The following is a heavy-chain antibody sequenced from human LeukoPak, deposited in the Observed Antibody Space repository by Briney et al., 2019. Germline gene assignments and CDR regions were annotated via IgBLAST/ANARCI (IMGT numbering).Heavy chain of an antibody. J-gene: IGHJ4*02. V-gene: IGHV3-30-3*01. CDR3: AREFGTGSWYDY. CDR2: ISYDGSNK. D-gene: IGHD6-13*01. CDR1: GFTFSSYA. Sequence: PGGSLRLSCAASGFTFSSYAMHWVRQAPGKGLEWVAVISYDGSNKYYADSVKGRFTISRDNSKNTLYLQMNSLRAEDTAVYYCAREFGTGSWYDYWGQGTLVTVSS.